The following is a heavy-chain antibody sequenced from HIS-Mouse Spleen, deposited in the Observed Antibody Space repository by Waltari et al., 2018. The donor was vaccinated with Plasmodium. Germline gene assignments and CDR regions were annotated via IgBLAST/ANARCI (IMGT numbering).Heavy chain of an antibody. V-gene: IGHV3-74*01. CDR1: GFTFSSYW. J-gene: IGHJ3*02. D-gene: IGHD6-13*01. CDR2: INSDGSST. Sequence: EVQLVESGGGLVQPGGSLRLSCAASGFTFSSYWMHWVRQAPGKGLVWVSRINSDGSSTRYADSVNGRFTISRDNAKNTLYLQMNSLRAEDTAVYYCARTIAVVGTGDALDIWGQGTMVTVSS. CDR3: ARTIAVVGTGDALDI.